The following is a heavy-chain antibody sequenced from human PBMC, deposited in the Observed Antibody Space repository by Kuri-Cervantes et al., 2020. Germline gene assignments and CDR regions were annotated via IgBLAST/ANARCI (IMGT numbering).Heavy chain of an antibody. CDR1: GFTFTSSA. CDR3: ARRAAYRHRCYFDY. J-gene: IGHJ4*02. CDR2: ISAYNGNT. V-gene: IGHV1-18*01. D-gene: IGHD1-26*01. Sequence: ATGKVSCKGSGFTFTSSAVQWVRQARGQRLEWMGWISAYNGNTNYAQKLQGRVTMTTDTSTSTAYMELRSLRTDDTAVYYCARRAAYRHRCYFDYWGQGTLVTVSS.